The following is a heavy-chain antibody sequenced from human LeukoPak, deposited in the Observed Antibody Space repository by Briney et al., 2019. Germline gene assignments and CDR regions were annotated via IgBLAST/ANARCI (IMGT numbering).Heavy chain of an antibody. CDR2: ISSSSYI. V-gene: IGHV3-21*01. J-gene: IGHJ3*02. CDR3: AREAPSGYCSGGSCSSSNAFDI. CDR1: GFTFSSYS. D-gene: IGHD2-15*01. Sequence: GGSLRLSCAASGFTFSSYSMNWVRQAPGKGLEWVSSISSSSYIYYADSVKGRFTISRDNAKNSLYLQMNSLRAEDTAVYYCAREAPSGYCSGGSCSSSNAFDIWGQGTMVTVSS.